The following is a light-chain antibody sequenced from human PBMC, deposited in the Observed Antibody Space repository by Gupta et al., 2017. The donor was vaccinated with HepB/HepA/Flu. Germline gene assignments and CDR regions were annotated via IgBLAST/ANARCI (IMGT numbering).Light chain of an antibody. J-gene: IGLJ3*02. CDR3: GTGDSSGGSVL. CDR2: DNN. V-gene: IGLV1-51*01. CDR1: SSNIGRNH. Sequence: QSVLSQPPSLSAAPGHKVTISCSGGSSNIGRNHVSWYQQLPGTAPKLLIYDNNARVSGIPDRFSGSKYGTSATLGIAGLQTGDEADYYWGTGDSSGGSVLFGGGTKLTVL.